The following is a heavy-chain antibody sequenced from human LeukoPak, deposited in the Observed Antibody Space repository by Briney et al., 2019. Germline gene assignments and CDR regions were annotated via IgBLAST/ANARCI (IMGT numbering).Heavy chain of an antibody. CDR2: IIPILGIA. V-gene: IGHV1-69*04. D-gene: IGHD2-2*01. CDR3: ARDRCSSISCYRFDY. Sequence: SVKVSCKASGGTFSSYTISWVRQAPGQGLEWMGRIIPILGIANYAQKFQGRVTITADKSTSTAYMELSRLRSDDTAVYYCARDRCSSISCYRFDYWGQGTLVTVSS. CDR1: GGTFSSYT. J-gene: IGHJ4*02.